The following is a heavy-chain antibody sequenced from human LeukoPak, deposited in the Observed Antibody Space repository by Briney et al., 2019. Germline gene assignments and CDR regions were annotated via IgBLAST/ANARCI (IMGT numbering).Heavy chain of an antibody. CDR3: ARQRGYYDSSGYAIDAFDI. J-gene: IGHJ3*02. V-gene: IGHV4-34*01. D-gene: IGHD3-22*01. CDR1: GGSFSGYY. CDR2: INHSGST. Sequence: SETLSLTCAVYGGSFSGYYWSWIRQPPGKGLEWIGEINHSGSTNYNPSLKSRVTISVDTSKNQFSLKLSSVTAADTAVYYCARQRGYYDSSGYAIDAFDIWGQGTMVTVSS.